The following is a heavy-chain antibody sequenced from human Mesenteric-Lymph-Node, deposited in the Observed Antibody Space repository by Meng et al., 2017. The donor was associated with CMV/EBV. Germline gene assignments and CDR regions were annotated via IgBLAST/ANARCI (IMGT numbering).Heavy chain of an antibody. D-gene: IGHD6-13*01. J-gene: IGHJ4*02. V-gene: IGHV3-21*01. CDR2: MTNSDSQI. CDR1: GFTFSSYT. CDR3: ARDPYSFSSSRPYFDY. Sequence: GESLKISCVASGFTFSSYTMNWVRQAPGKGLEWVASMTNSDSQIYYADSVKGRFTISRDNAKNSVYLQMNSLRAEDTAVYYCARDPYSFSSSRPYFDYWGQGALVTVSS.